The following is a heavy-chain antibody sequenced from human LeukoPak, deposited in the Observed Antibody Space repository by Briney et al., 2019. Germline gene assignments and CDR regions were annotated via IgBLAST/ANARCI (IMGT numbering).Heavy chain of an antibody. CDR1: GFTFSSYA. D-gene: IGHD4-17*01. CDR3: AKASEDYGDYFPFDY. Sequence: LAGGSLRLSCAASGFTFSSYAMSWVRQAPGKGLEWVSAISGSGGSTYYADSVKGRFTISRDNSKNTLYLQMNSLRAEDTAVYYCAKASEDYGDYFPFDYWGQGTLVTVSS. J-gene: IGHJ4*02. CDR2: ISGSGGST. V-gene: IGHV3-23*01.